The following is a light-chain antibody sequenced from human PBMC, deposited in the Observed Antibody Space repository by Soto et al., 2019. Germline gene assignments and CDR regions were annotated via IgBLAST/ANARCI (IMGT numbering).Light chain of an antibody. Sequence: EIVMTQSPLSLSVTPGEPASISCRSSQSLLHSNGYNYLDWYLQKPGQSPQPLIYLGSNRASGVPDRFSGSTSGTDSTLKISRVEAEDVGLYYCMQALHTPYTFGQGTKLEI. J-gene: IGKJ2*01. CDR3: MQALHTPYT. CDR1: QSLLHSNGYNY. CDR2: LGS. V-gene: IGKV2-28*01.